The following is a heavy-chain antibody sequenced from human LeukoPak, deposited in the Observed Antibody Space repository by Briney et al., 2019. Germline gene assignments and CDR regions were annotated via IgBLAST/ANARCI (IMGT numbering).Heavy chain of an antibody. D-gene: IGHD1-1*01. Sequence: GGSLRLSCAAPGFSFSSNWMGWVRQAPGKGLEWVAHIKRDGSQKYYLDSVKGRFTISRDNAKNSLYLQMNSLRVEDTAVYYCARLGLEVGGPNWFDPWGQGTLVIVSS. CDR3: ARLGLEVGGPNWFDP. V-gene: IGHV3-7*01. CDR2: IKRDGSQK. J-gene: IGHJ5*02. CDR1: GFSFSSNW.